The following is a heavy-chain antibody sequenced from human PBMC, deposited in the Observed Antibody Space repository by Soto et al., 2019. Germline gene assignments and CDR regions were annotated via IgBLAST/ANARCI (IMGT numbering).Heavy chain of an antibody. D-gene: IGHD7-27*01. CDR1: GFSLSTSGMC. V-gene: IGHV2-70*01. Sequence: ESGPTLVNPTQTLTLTCTFSGFSLSTSGMCVSWIRQPPGKALEWLALIDWDDDKYYSTSLKTRLTISKDTSKNQVVLTMTNMGPVDTATYYCARIRSNWGSYYYGMDVWGQGTTVTVSS. CDR3: ARIRSNWGSYYYGMDV. J-gene: IGHJ6*02. CDR2: IDWDDDK.